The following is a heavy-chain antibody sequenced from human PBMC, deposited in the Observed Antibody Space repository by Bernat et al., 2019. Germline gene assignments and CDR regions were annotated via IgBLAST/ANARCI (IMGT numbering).Heavy chain of an antibody. V-gene: IGHV3-23*01. CDR2: ISGSGGST. D-gene: IGHD6-13*01. CDR1: GFTFSSYA. J-gene: IGHJ3*02. Sequence: EVQLLESGGGLIQPGGCLRLSCAASGFTFSSYAMSWVRQAPGKGLEWVSAISGSGGSTDYADSVKGRFTISRDNSKNTLYLQMNSLRAEDTAVYYCAKVRFERYSSSWYPRLGAFDIWGQGTMVTVSS. CDR3: AKVRFERYSSSWYPRLGAFDI.